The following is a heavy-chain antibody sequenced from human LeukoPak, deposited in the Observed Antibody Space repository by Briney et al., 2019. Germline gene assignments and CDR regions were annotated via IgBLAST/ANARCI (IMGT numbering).Heavy chain of an antibody. CDR1: GGSISSSSYY. D-gene: IGHD3-22*01. CDR2: IYYSGST. CDR3: ARRRDYDRGGYLWFDP. V-gene: IGHV4-39*01. J-gene: IGHJ5*02. Sequence: SETLSLTCTVSGGSISSSSYYWGWIRQPPGKGLEWIGSIYYSGSTNYNPSLKSRVTISLDTSKNQFSLRLTSVTAADTAVYYCARRRDYDRGGYLWFDPWGQGTLVTVSS.